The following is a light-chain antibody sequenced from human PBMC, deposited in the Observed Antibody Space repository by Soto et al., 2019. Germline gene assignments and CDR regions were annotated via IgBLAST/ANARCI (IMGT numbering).Light chain of an antibody. CDR1: RSDVGGYNL. J-gene: IGLJ2*01. CDR2: EVS. CDR3: QSYDSSLSGSVV. Sequence: QSALTQPASVSGSPGQSITMSCTGSRSDVGGYNLVSWYQQHPGKAPKLMIYEVSKRPSGVSNRFSGSKSGNTASLTISGLQAEDEADYYCQSYDSSLSGSVVFGGGTKLTVL. V-gene: IGLV2-23*02.